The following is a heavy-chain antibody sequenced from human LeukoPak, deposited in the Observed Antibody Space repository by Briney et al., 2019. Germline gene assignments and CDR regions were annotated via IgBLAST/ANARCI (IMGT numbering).Heavy chain of an antibody. CDR2: IIPILGIA. J-gene: IGHJ3*02. CDR3: ARWPSKSRLEGAHDI. CDR1: GGTFSSYA. V-gene: IGHV1-69*04. D-gene: IGHD1-1*01. Sequence: SVKVSCKASGGTFSSYAISWVRQAPGQGLEWMGRIIPILGIANYAQKFQGRVTITADKSTSTAYMELSSLRSEDTAVYYCARWPSKSRLEGAHDIWGQGTMVTVSS.